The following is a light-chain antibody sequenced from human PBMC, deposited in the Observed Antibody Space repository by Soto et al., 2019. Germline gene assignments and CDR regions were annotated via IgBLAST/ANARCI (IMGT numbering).Light chain of an antibody. CDR2: GAF. J-gene: IGKJ2*01. Sequence: DIQMTQSPSSLSASVGDRVTITCRASQSIANFLTWYQQKPGKAPQLLIYGAFSLKSGVPARFSGSGSGTDFTLTISRLQPEDFATYYCQQTYNFPRTFGQGTNVEIK. CDR3: QQTYNFPRT. V-gene: IGKV1-39*01. CDR1: QSIANF.